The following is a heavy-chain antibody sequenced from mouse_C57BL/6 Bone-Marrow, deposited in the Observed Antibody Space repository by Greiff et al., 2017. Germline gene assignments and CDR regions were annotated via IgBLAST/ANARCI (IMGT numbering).Heavy chain of an antibody. D-gene: IGHD2-4*01. V-gene: IGHV1-55*01. J-gene: IGHJ4*01. Sequence: QVQLQQPGAELVKPGASVKMSCKASGYTFTSYWITWVKQRPGQGLEWIGDIYPGSGSTTYNEKFKSKATLTVDTSSSTAYMQLSSLTSEDSAVYYCARFCDYDGGYAMDYWGQGTSVTVSS. CDR1: GYTFTSYW. CDR2: IYPGSGST. CDR3: ARFCDYDGGYAMDY.